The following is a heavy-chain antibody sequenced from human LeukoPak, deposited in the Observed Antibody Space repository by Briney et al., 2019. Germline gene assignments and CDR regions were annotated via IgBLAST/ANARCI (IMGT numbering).Heavy chain of an antibody. CDR2: ISSSSSYI. D-gene: IGHD5-12*01. Sequence: GGSLRLSCAASGFTFSSYGMSWVRQAPGKGLEWVSSISSSSSYIYYADSVKGRFTISRDNAKNSLYLQMNSLRAEDTAVYYCARDLYGYGPPGYWGQGTLVTVSS. J-gene: IGHJ4*02. CDR1: GFTFSSYG. V-gene: IGHV3-21*01. CDR3: ARDLYGYGPPGY.